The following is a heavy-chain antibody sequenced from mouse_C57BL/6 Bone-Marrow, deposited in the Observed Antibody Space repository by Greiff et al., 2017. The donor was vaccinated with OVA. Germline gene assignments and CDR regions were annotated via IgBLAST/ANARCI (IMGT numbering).Heavy chain of an antibody. J-gene: IGHJ2*01. CDR3: ARHGAQVPFDY. V-gene: IGHV5-12*01. CDR2: ISNGGGST. D-gene: IGHD3-2*02. CDR1: GFTFSDYY. Sequence: EVQVVESGGGLVQPGGSLKLSCAASGFTFSDYYMYWVRQTPEKRLEWVAYISNGGGSTYYPDTVKGRFTISRDNAKNTLYLQMSRLKSEDTAMYYCARHGAQVPFDYWGQGTTLTVSS.